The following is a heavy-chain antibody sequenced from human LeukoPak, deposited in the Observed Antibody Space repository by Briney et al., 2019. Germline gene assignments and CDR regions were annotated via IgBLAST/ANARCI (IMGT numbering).Heavy chain of an antibody. V-gene: IGHV3-21*01. Sequence: GGSLRLSCAASGFTFSSYSMNWVRQAPGKGLEWVSSISSSSSYIDYADSVKGRFTISRDNAKNSLYLQMNSLRAEDTAVYYCAGDDDDILTGYYYYMDVWGKGTTVTVSS. CDR3: AGDDDDILTGYYYYMDV. J-gene: IGHJ6*03. D-gene: IGHD3-9*01. CDR1: GFTFSSYS. CDR2: ISSSSSYI.